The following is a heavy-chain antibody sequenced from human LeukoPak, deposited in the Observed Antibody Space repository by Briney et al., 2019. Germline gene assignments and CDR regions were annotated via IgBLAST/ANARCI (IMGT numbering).Heavy chain of an antibody. CDR3: ARDPLNY. Sequence: PGGSLRLSCAASGFTFSSDAMHWVRQAPGKGLEWVAVISYDGSNKYYADSVKGRFTISRDNSKNTLYLQMNSPRAEDTAVYYCARDPLNYWGQGTLVTVSS. CDR1: GFTFSSDA. J-gene: IGHJ4*02. CDR2: ISYDGSNK. V-gene: IGHV3-30-3*01.